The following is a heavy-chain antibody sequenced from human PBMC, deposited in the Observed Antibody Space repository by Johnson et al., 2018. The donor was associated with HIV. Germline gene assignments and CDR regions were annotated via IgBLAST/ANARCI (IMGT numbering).Heavy chain of an antibody. Sequence: VQLVESGGGLIQPGGSLRLSCAASGFTVSSNYMRWVRQAPGKGLEWVSVIYSGGSTYYADSVKGRFTISRDNSKNTLYLQMNSLRAEDTAVYYCSGDSSGYYYYDAFDIWGQGTMVTVSS. D-gene: IGHD3-22*01. J-gene: IGHJ3*02. V-gene: IGHV3-53*01. CDR2: IYSGGST. CDR3: SGDSSGYYYYDAFDI. CDR1: GFTVSSNY.